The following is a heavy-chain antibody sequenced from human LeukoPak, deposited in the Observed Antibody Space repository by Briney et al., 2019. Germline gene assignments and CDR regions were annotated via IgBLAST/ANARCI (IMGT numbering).Heavy chain of an antibody. CDR2: INSGSTTI. J-gene: IGHJ6*03. V-gene: IGHV3-48*01. CDR1: GCTFSTYK. D-gene: IGHD3-16*02. Sequence: GGSLRLSCAASGCTFSTYKMNWVRQAPGKGLEWVSYINSGSTTIYYADSVKGRFTITRENAKNSLYLQMNRLRAEDTAVYYCARFNGYYMDVWGKGTTVTVSS. CDR3: ARFNGYYMDV.